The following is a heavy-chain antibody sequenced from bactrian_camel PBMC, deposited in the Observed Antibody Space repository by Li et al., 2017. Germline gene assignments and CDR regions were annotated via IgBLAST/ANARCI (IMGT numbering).Heavy chain of an antibody. Sequence: VQLVESGGGSVQAGGSLRLSCTAPGSIYRTNCMAWFRQAPGKEREGVAAIYTGGGSTYYADSVKGRFTISQDNAKTTLYLQMNGLKTEDTAVYYCTTDGTSYSDYVNHWGQGTQVTVS. CDR3: TTDGTSYSDYVNH. CDR2: IYTGGGST. J-gene: IGHJ4*01. V-gene: IGHV3S54*01. D-gene: IGHD7*01. CDR1: GSIYRTNC.